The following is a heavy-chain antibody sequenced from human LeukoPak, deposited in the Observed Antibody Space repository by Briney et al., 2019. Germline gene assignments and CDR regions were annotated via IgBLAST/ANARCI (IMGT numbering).Heavy chain of an antibody. J-gene: IGHJ5*02. D-gene: IGHD3-22*01. CDR2: IWYDGSNK. V-gene: IGHV3-30*19. CDR3: ARDYYDSSGYRPSPYNWFDP. Sequence: AGGSLRLSCAASGFTFSSYGMHWVRQAPGKGLEWVAVIWYDGSNKYYADSVKGRFTISRDNSKNTLYLQMNSLRAEDTAVYYCARDYYDSSGYRPSPYNWFDPWGQGTLVTVSS. CDR1: GFTFSSYG.